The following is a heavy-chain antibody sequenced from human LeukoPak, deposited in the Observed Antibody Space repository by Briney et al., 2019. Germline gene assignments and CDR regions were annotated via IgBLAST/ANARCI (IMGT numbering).Heavy chain of an antibody. J-gene: IGHJ4*02. CDR2: MFNSGST. CDR1: GGSISGSY. V-gene: IGHV4-59*01. Sequence: KPSETLSLTCTVSGGSISGSYWCWNRQPPRKGLEWIAYMFNSGSTTYNPPLMSRVTISIDTSKNQFSLKLSSLTAADTAIYYCARGIESYGDYGYWGQGILVTVSS. D-gene: IGHD4-17*01. CDR3: ARGIESYGDYGY.